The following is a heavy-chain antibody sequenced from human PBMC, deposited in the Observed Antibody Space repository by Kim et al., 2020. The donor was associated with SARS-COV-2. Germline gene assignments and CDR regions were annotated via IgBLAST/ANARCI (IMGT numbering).Heavy chain of an antibody. CDR1: GGTFSSYA. Sequence: SVKVSCKASGGTFSSYAISWVRQAPGQGLEWMGGIIPIFGTANYAQKFQGRVTITADESTSTAYMELSSLRSEDTAVYYCARDVRGPTYGMDVWGQGTTVTVSS. CDR2: IIPIFGTA. CDR3: ARDVRGPTYGMDV. J-gene: IGHJ6*02. D-gene: IGHD3-10*02. V-gene: IGHV1-69*13.